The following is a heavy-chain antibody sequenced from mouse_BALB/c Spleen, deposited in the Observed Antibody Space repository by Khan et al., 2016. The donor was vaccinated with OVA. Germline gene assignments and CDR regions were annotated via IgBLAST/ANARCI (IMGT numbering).Heavy chain of an antibody. V-gene: IGHV9-1*02. CDR1: GFTFTNYG. J-gene: IGHJ1*01. D-gene: IGHD6-2*01. CDR3: ARISSYWYSDF. Sequence: QIQLVQSGPELKKPGETVKISCKASGFTFTNYGMNWVKQAPGKDLKWMGWINTYTGEPTYGDDFKGRFVLSLETSASTAYLQISNLINEDMATYFCARISSYWYSDFWGAVTTVTVSS. CDR2: INTYTGEP.